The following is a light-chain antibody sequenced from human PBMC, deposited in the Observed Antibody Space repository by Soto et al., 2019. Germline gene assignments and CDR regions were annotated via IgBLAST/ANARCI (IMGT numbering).Light chain of an antibody. CDR3: HQYATSPFT. CDR2: ATS. J-gene: IGKJ2*01. Sequence: IVLTQSPGTLSLSPGERATVSCRASETIGRAYFAWYQHRPGRTPRLVLSATSNRAAGIPDRFGGSGSGADFTLTISGVEPEDFAVYYCHQYATSPFTFGQWTKVEI. CDR1: ETIGRAY. V-gene: IGKV3-20*01.